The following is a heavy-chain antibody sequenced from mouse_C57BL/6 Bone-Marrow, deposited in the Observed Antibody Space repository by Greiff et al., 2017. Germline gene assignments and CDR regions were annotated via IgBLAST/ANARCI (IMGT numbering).Heavy chain of an antibody. CDR3: ARTYGSSSFDIDY. J-gene: IGHJ4*01. CDR2: IYPGDGDT. CDR1: GYAFSSYW. D-gene: IGHD1-1*01. Sequence: VQREESGAELVKPGASVKISCKASGYAFSSYWMNWVKQRPGKGLEWIGQIYPGDGDTNYNAKFKGKATMTADNSSSTAYMQLSSLTSEDSAVYFCARTYGSSSFDIDYWGQGTTVTVSS. V-gene: IGHV1-80*01.